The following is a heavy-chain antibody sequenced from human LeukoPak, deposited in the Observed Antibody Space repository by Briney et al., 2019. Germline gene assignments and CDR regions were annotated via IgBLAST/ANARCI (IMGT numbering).Heavy chain of an antibody. CDR3: AKGPGATIFFYYMDV. J-gene: IGHJ6*03. V-gene: IGHV3-23*01. D-gene: IGHD5-12*01. CDR1: GFTFSSYA. Sequence: GGSLRLSCAASGFTFSSYAMSWVRQAPGKGLEWVSAISGSGGSTYYADSVKGRFTISRDNSKNTLYLQMNSLRAEDTAVYYCAKGPGATIFFYYMDVWGKGTTVTVSS. CDR2: ISGSGGST.